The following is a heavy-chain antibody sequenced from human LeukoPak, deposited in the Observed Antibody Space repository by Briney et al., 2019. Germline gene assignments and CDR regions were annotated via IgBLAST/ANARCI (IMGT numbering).Heavy chain of an antibody. D-gene: IGHD2-21*02. Sequence: SETLSLTCTVSGYSISSGYYWGWIRQPPGKGLEWIGSIYHSGSTYYNQSLKSRVTISVDTSKNQFSLKLSSVTAADTAVYYCARVADLAYCGGDCSDFDYWGQGTLVTVSS. CDR1: GYSISSGYY. J-gene: IGHJ4*02. CDR2: IYHSGST. CDR3: ARVADLAYCGGDCSDFDY. V-gene: IGHV4-38-2*02.